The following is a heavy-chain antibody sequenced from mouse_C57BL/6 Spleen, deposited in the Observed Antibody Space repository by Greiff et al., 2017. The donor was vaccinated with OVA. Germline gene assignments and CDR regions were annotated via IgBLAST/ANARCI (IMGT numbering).Heavy chain of an antibody. D-gene: IGHD1-1*01. CDR3: ARRTYYYGSVYYAMDY. CDR1: GYTFTDYN. Sequence: VQLQQSGPELVKPGASVKIPCKASGYTFTDYNMDWVKQSHGKSLEWIGDINPNNGGTIYNQKFKGKATLTVDKSSSTAYMELRSLTSEDTAVYYCARRTYYYGSVYYAMDYWGQGTSVTVSS. J-gene: IGHJ4*01. V-gene: IGHV1-18*01. CDR2: INPNNGGT.